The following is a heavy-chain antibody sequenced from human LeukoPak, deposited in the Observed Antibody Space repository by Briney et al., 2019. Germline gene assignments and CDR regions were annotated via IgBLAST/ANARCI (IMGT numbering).Heavy chain of an antibody. CDR2: IYYSGST. CDR3: AREAPLVVPAAIGIAWWFDP. D-gene: IGHD2-2*01. J-gene: IGHJ5*02. CDR1: GGSISSGDYY. V-gene: IGHV4-30-4*08. Sequence: SETLSLTCTVSGGSISSGDYYWSWIRQPPGKGLEWIGYIYYSGSTYYNPSLKSRVTISVDTSKNQFSLKLSSVTAADTAVYYCAREAPLVVPAAIGIAWWFDPWGQGTLVTVSS.